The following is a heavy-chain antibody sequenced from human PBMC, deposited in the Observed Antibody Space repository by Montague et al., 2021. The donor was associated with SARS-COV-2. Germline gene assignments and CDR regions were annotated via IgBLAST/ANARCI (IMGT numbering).Heavy chain of an antibody. CDR2: IYSGGSL. V-gene: IGHV4-61*02. J-gene: IGHJ6*02. CDR1: GDSISSAGHY. CDR3: TRDPITGTTGTIYDYYGMDV. Sequence: TLSLTCTVSGDSISSAGHYWSWIRQPAGKGLECIGRIYSGGSLYYNPSLKSRVTISGDMSKNQFSLNVSSVTAADTAVYYCTRDPITGTTGTIYDYYGMDVWGQGTPVTVSS. D-gene: IGHD1-20*01.